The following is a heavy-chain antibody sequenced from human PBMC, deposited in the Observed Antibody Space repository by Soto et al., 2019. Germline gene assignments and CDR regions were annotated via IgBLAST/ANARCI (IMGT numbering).Heavy chain of an antibody. J-gene: IGHJ3*02. CDR1: GGSISSYY. V-gene: IGHV4-59*01. D-gene: IGHD2-2*01. Sequence: QVQLQESGPGLVKPSETLSLTCTVSGGSISSYYWSWIRQPPGKGLEWIGYIFYSGSTNYNPSLMSRVTISVDTSKNQFSLKLSSVTAADTAVYYCARVGYCISTSCHDAFDIWGQGTMVTVSS. CDR2: IFYSGST. CDR3: ARVGYCISTSCHDAFDI.